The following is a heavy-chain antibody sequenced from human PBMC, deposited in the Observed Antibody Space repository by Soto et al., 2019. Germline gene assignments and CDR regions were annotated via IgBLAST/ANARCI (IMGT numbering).Heavy chain of an antibody. V-gene: IGHV3-23*01. CDR3: SKWSGYGDL. J-gene: IGHJ4*02. D-gene: IGHD5-12*01. CDR1: GFTMSTYG. CDR2: ISVTPGIT. Sequence: EMQLLESGGGLVQPGGSLRLSCAASGFTMSTYGVTWVRQAPGKGLEWVSGISVTPGITFYADSVKGRFTISRDSSNNAVYLQMNGLRAEDTAMYFCSKWSGYGDLWGQGTLVTVSS.